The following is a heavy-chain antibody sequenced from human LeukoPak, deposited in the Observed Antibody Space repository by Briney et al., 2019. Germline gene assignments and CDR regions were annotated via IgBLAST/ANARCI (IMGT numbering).Heavy chain of an antibody. Sequence: ASVKVSCKASGGTFSSYAISWVRQAPGQGLEWMGGIIPIFGTANYAQKFQGRVTITADESTSTAYMELSSLRSEDTAVYYCATSGSYYDFDYWGQGTLVTVSS. CDR3: ATSGSYYDFDY. CDR2: IIPIFGTA. J-gene: IGHJ4*02. V-gene: IGHV1-69*13. CDR1: GGTFSSYA. D-gene: IGHD1-26*01.